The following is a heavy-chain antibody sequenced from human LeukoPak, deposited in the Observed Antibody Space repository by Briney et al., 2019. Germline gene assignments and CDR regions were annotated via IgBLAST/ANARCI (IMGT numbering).Heavy chain of an antibody. V-gene: IGHV1-2*02. CDR3: ARDGGYCSSTSCYPYFDY. Sequence: APVKVSCKASGYTFTGYYMHWVRQAPGQGLEWMGWINPNSGGTNYAQKFQGRVTMTRDTSISTAYMELSRLRSDDTAVYYCARDGGYCSSTSCYPYFDYWGQGTLVTVSS. J-gene: IGHJ4*02. D-gene: IGHD2-2*01. CDR2: INPNSGGT. CDR1: GYTFTGYY.